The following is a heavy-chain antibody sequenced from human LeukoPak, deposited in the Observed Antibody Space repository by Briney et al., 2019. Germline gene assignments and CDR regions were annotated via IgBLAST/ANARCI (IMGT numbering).Heavy chain of an antibody. D-gene: IGHD3-10*01. V-gene: IGHV4-4*02. Sequence: SETLSLTCAVSGGSISSSNWWSWVRQPPGKGLEWIGGIYHSGSTNYNPSLKSRVTLSVDRSKNRFSLKLSSVTAADTAVYYCARDSDYGSGSYDYWGQGTLVTVSS. CDR1: GGSISSSNW. CDR3: ARDSDYGSGSYDY. CDR2: IYHSGST. J-gene: IGHJ4*02.